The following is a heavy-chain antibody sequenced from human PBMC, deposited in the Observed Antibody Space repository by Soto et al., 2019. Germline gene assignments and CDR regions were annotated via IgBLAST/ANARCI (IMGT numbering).Heavy chain of an antibody. J-gene: IGHJ3*02. Sequence: SETLSLTCAVYGGSFSGYYWSWIRQPPGKGLEWIGEINHSGSTNYNPSLKSRVTISVDTSKNQFSLKLSSVTAADTAVYYCARGSTNRRSRARAFDIWGQGTMVTVSS. CDR1: GGSFSGYY. CDR3: ARGSTNRRSRARAFDI. CDR2: INHSGST. D-gene: IGHD1-1*01. V-gene: IGHV4-34*01.